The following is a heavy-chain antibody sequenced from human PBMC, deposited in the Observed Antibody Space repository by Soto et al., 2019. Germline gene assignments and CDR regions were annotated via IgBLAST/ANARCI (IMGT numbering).Heavy chain of an antibody. CDR1: GFTFSSYS. J-gene: IGHJ4*02. D-gene: IGHD5-12*01. V-gene: IGHV3-48*01. CDR3: ARFVVTTRGCYFDY. Sequence: GGSLRLSCAASGFTFSSYSMNWVRQAPGKGLEWVSYISSSSSTIYYADSVKGRFTISRDNAKNSLYLQMNSLRAEDTAVYYCARFVVTTRGCYFDYWGQGTLVTVSS. CDR2: ISSSSSTI.